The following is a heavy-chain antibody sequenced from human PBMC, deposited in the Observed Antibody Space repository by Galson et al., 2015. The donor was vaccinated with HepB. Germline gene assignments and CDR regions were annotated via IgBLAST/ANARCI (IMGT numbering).Heavy chain of an antibody. CDR3: ARIDDYGDCLDY. CDR2: ISYDGSNK. CDR1: GFTFSSYG. V-gene: IGHV3-30*03. J-gene: IGHJ4*02. Sequence: SLRLSCAASGFTFSSYGMHWVRQAPGKGLEWVAVISYDGSNKYYADSVKGRFTISRDNSKNTLYLQMNSLRAEDTAVYYCARIDDYGDCLDYWGQGTLVTVSS. D-gene: IGHD4-17*01.